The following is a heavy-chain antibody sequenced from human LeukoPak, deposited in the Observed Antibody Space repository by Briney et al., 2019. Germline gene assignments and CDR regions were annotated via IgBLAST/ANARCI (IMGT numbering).Heavy chain of an antibody. V-gene: IGHV4-59*01. CDR1: GGSLNSYY. J-gene: IGHJ3*02. CDR3: ARMGEQWLVQDAFDI. D-gene: IGHD6-19*01. Sequence: SETLSLTCTVSGGSLNSYYWSWIRQPPGKGLEWIGHIYYSGSTKYNPSLKSRVTISVDTSKNQFSLKLSSVTAADTAVYYCARMGEQWLVQDAFDIWGQGTMVTVSS. CDR2: IYYSGST.